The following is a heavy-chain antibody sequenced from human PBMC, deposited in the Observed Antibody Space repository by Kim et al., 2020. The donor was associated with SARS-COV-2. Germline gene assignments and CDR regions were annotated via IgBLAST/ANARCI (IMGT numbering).Heavy chain of an antibody. V-gene: IGHV3-7*02. D-gene: IGHD2-8*02. Sequence: GVSLRLSCVASGFDFNMYWMTWVRQAAGKGLECVASIKQGGSDKFYADSVKGRFTISRDSATNSVHLQMNSLRVEDSAIYYCARVGYCAGDGCQGRDWFDPWGQGAQVTVSA. CDR3: ARVGYCAGDGCQGRDWFDP. CDR1: GFDFNMYW. J-gene: IGHJ5*02. CDR2: IKQGGSDK.